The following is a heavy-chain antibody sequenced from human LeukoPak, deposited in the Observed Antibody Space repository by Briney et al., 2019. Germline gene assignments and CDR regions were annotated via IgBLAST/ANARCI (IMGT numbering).Heavy chain of an antibody. CDR2: ISSRGSPI. CDR1: GFTFSSYE. D-gene: IGHD2-2*01. J-gene: IGHJ4*02. V-gene: IGHV3-48*03. Sequence: PGGSLRLSCAASGFTFSSYEMDWVRQAPGKGLEWISYISSRGSPIYYADSVEGRFTISRDNAKSSLYLQMNSLRVEDTAVYYCARGPGAYCSGTTCYVYWGQGTLVTVSS. CDR3: ARGPGAYCSGTTCYVY.